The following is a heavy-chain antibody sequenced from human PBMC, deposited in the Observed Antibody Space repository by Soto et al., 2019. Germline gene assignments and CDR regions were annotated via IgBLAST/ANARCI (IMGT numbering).Heavy chain of an antibody. J-gene: IGHJ4*02. CDR2: INSDGGTT. Sequence: GGSLRLSCAASGFTFSNYWMCWVRQVPGKGLVWVSRINSDGGTTTYADSVKGRFTISRDNAQNTLYLQMNRLRAEDTAVYYCAKGAGSIGYWGQGTLVTVSS. CDR1: GFTFSNYW. V-gene: IGHV3-74*01. CDR3: AKGAGSIGY.